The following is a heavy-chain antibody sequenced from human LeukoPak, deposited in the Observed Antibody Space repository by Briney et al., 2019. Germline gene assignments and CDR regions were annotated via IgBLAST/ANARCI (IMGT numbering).Heavy chain of an antibody. V-gene: IGHV3-30*02. CDR1: GFTFSKYG. CDR3: ALEKITMVRGVPHPTDV. D-gene: IGHD3-10*01. CDR2: MRYDGGNR. Sequence: GGSLRLSCAASGFTFSKYGMHWVRQAPGKGLEWVAFMRYDGGNRYYADSVKGRFTISRDNSKNALYLQMNSLRAEDTAVYYCALEKITMVRGVPHPTDVWGQGTTVTVSS. J-gene: IGHJ6*02.